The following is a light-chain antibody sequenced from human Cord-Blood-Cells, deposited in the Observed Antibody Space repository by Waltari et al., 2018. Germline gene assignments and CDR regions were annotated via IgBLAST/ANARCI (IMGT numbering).Light chain of an antibody. J-gene: IGKJ5*01. V-gene: IGKV3-15*01. Sequence: EIVMTHSPATLSVSPGERATLSCRASQSVSSNLAWYQQKPGQAPRLLSYGASARATGIPARFSGSGSGTEVTLTISSLQSEDYAVYYCQRYNNWITFRQGTRLEIK. CDR2: GAS. CDR3: QRYNNWIT. CDR1: QSVSSN.